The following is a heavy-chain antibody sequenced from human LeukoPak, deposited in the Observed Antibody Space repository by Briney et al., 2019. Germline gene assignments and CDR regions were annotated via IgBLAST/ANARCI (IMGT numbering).Heavy chain of an antibody. CDR3: AKVNEGYYYDSSGYYYFDY. V-gene: IGHV3-20*04. J-gene: IGHJ4*02. D-gene: IGHD3-22*01. Sequence: GGSLRLSCAASGFTFDDYGMNWVRQAPGKGLEWVSGITWNGITTGYADSVKGRFTISRDNSKNTLYLQMNSLRAEDTAVYYCAKVNEGYYYDSSGYYYFDYWGQGTLVTVSS. CDR2: ITWNGITT. CDR1: GFTFDDYG.